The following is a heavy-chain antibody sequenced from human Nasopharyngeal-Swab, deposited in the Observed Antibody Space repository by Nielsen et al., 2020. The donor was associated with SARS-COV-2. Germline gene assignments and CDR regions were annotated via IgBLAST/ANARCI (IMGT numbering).Heavy chain of an antibody. Sequence: GGSLRLSCAASGFTFSRFGMGWVRQAPGKGLEWVSAISASGVTTYYEDSVKGRFTISRDNSKSTLYLQMNSLRAEDTAVYYCAGNMVRGVIFVRGFDPWGQGTLVTVSS. V-gene: IGHV3-23*01. CDR2: ISASGVTT. CDR1: GFTFSRFG. D-gene: IGHD3-10*01. J-gene: IGHJ5*02. CDR3: AGNMVRGVIFVRGFDP.